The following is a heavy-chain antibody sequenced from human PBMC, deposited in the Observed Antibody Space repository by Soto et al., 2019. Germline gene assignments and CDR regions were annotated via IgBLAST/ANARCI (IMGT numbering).Heavy chain of an antibody. CDR1: GGTFSSYA. CDR3: ARGHIWGYYLDY. V-gene: IGHV1-69*01. CDR2: IIPIFGTA. Sequence: SVKVSCKASGGTFSSYAISWVRQAPGQGLEWMGGIIPIFGTANYAQKFQGRVTITADESTSTAYMELSSLRSEDTAVYYCARGHIWGYYLDYWGQGTLVTVSS. J-gene: IGHJ4*02. D-gene: IGHD3-16*01.